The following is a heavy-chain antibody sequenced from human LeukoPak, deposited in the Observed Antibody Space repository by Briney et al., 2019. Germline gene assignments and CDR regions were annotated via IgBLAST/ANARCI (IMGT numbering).Heavy chain of an antibody. V-gene: IGHV1-3*03. Sequence: ASVKVSCKASGYTFTSYAMHWVRQAPGQRLEWMGWINAGNGNTKYSQEFQGRVTITRDTSASTAYMELSSLRSEDTAVYYCARDNSIGGRGWWFDPWGQGTLVTVSS. CDR2: INAGNGNT. CDR1: GYTFTSYA. CDR3: ARDNSIGGRGWWFDP. D-gene: IGHD4-23*01. J-gene: IGHJ5*02.